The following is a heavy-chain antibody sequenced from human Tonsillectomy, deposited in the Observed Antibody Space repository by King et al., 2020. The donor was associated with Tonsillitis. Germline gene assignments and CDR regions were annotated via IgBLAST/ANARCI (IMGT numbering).Heavy chain of an antibody. CDR1: GGSFSSGNYY. J-gene: IGHJ6*02. CDR3: ATVSELVPADYYYGVDV. Sequence: QLQESGPGLVKPSQTLSLICTVSGGSFSSGNYYWSWIRQHPEKGLEWIGNIYYSGSTYYNPSLKSRVTISVDTSKNQFSLKLSSVTAADTAVYYCATVSELVPADYYYGVDVWGQGITVTVSS. CDR2: IYYSGST. D-gene: IGHD6-6*01. V-gene: IGHV4-31*03.